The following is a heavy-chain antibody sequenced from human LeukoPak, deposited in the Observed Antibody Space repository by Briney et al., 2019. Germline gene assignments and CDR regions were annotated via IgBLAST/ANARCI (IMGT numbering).Heavy chain of an antibody. Sequence: ASVKVSCKASGYTFSGYYMHWVRQAPGQGLEWMGWINPNSGGTNYAQKFQGRVTMTRDTSISTAYMELSRLRSDDTAVYYCARGGGLRENWFDPWGQGTLVTVSS. CDR3: ARGGGLRENWFDP. CDR2: INPNSGGT. J-gene: IGHJ5*02. V-gene: IGHV1-2*02. D-gene: IGHD4-17*01. CDR1: GYTFSGYY.